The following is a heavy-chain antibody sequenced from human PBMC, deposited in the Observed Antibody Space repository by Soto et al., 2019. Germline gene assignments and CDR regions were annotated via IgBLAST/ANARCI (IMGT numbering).Heavy chain of an antibody. D-gene: IGHD3-22*01. Sequence: QVQLVQSGAEVKKPGASVKVSCKASGCTFTSYDINWVRQATGQGLEWMGWMNPNSGNTGYAQKFQGRVTMTRNTSISTAYMELSSLRSEDTAVYYCARRYDSSGSSNYWGQGTLVTVSS. J-gene: IGHJ4*02. CDR3: ARRYDSSGSSNY. V-gene: IGHV1-8*01. CDR1: GCTFTSYD. CDR2: MNPNSGNT.